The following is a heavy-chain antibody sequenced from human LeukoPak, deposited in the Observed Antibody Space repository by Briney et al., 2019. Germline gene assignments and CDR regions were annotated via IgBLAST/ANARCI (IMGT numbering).Heavy chain of an antibody. J-gene: IGHJ5*02. CDR1: GYTFTSYA. CDR3: ARDLYSSSSYNWFDP. V-gene: IGHV7-4-1*02. Sequence: ASVKVSCKASGYTFTSYAMNWVRQAPGQGLEWMGWINTNTGNPTYAQGFTGRFVFSLDTPVSTAYLQISSLKAEDTAVYYCARDLYSSSSYNWFDPWGQGTLVTVSS. D-gene: IGHD6-6*01. CDR2: INTNTGNP.